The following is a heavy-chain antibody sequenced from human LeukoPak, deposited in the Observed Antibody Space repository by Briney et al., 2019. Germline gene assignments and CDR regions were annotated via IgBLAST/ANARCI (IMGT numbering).Heavy chain of an antibody. D-gene: IGHD4-23*01. CDR2: IYYSGST. CDR3: ASTGGNPPKYFDH. V-gene: IGHV4-39*07. CDR1: GGSISSSSYY. J-gene: IGHJ4*02. Sequence: PSETLSLTCTVSGGSISSSSYYWGWIRQPPGKGLEWIGSIYYSGSTYYNPSLKSRVTISVDTSKNQFSLKLSSVTAADTAVYYCASTGGNPPKYFDHWGQGTLVTVSS.